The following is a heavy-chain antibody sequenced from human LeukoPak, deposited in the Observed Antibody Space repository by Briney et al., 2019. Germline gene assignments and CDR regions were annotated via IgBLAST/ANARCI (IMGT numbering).Heavy chain of an antibody. D-gene: IGHD1-26*01. CDR1: GFTFSNYG. CDR2: SRSSSPSM. Sequence: GGSLRLSCAGSGFTFSNYGINWVRQAPGKELEWVSYSRSSSPSMYYADSVKGRFTTSRDNAKNSLYLQMNSLRAEDTAVYYCARDWSFALDYWGQGTLVTVSS. CDR3: ARDWSFALDY. V-gene: IGHV3-48*01. J-gene: IGHJ4*02.